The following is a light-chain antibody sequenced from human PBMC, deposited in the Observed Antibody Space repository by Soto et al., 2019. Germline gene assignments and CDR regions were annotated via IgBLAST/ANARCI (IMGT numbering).Light chain of an antibody. CDR1: QSVSRW. J-gene: IGKJ1*01. Sequence: DIQMTQSPYTLSASVGDRVTITCRASQSVSRWLAWYQQKPGKAPKVLIWDASSLQRGVPSRFSGSGSGTEFTLTISSLQPDDFVTYYCQQYNDYSTWTFGQGTKVDIK. CDR3: QQYNDYSTWT. V-gene: IGKV1-5*01. CDR2: DAS.